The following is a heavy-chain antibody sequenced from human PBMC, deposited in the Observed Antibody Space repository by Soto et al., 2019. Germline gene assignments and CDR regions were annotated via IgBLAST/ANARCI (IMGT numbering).Heavy chain of an antibody. D-gene: IGHD2-2*01. Sequence: ASVKVSCKAAGGTFSSYAISWVRQAPGQGLEWMGGIIPIFGTANYAQKFQGRVTITAHESTSTAYMELSSLRSEDTAVYYCARGNIVVVPAAIFYYYYGMDVWGQGTTVTVSS. J-gene: IGHJ6*02. CDR1: GGTFSSYA. CDR2: IIPIFGTA. CDR3: ARGNIVVVPAAIFYYYYGMDV. V-gene: IGHV1-69*13.